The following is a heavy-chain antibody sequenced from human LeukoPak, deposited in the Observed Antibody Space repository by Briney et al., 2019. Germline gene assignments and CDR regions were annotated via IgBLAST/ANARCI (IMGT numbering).Heavy chain of an antibody. Sequence: PSETLSLTCTVSGGSISSYFWNWIRQPAGRGLEWIGRIYTSGSTNYNPSLKSRVTMSVDTSKNQFSLKLSSVTAADTAVYYCARCYCSSTSCPLYYYYMDVWGKGTTVTVSS. J-gene: IGHJ6*03. D-gene: IGHD2-2*01. CDR1: GGSISSYF. CDR2: IYTSGST. V-gene: IGHV4-4*07. CDR3: ARCYCSSTSCPLYYYYMDV.